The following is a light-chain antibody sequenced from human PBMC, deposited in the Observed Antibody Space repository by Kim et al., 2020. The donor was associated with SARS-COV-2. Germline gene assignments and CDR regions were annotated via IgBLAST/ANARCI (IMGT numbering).Light chain of an antibody. V-gene: IGLV5-37*01. Sequence: LSCPLPSDISVGSHNVYWFQQNPGSPPRYLLYYFSDSDKGQGSGVPSRFSGSKDASANTGILLISGLQSEDEADYYCMIWPRNAVLFGGGTQLTVL. J-gene: IGLJ2*01. CDR3: MIWPRNAVL. CDR1: SDISVGSHN. CDR2: YFSDSDK.